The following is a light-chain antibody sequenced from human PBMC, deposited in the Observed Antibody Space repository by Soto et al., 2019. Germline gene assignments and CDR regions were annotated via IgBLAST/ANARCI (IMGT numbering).Light chain of an antibody. V-gene: IGKV1-39*01. CDR3: QQNYRATPWT. CDR2: AAS. J-gene: IGKJ1*01. CDR1: QSISNH. Sequence: DIQITQSPSSLSSSVEDRGIITCRASQSISNHLNWYQQKPGKAPKLLIFAASSLQSGVPSRFSGSGSGTDFTLNISSLQPDDFATYYCQQNYRATPWTFGQGTKVDIK.